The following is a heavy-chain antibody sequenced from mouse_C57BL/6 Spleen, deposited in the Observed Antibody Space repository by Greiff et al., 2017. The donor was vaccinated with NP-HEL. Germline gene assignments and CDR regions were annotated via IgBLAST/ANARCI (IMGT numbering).Heavy chain of an antibody. V-gene: IGHV5-4*03. D-gene: IGHD2-4*01. CDR3: ASPYDYDFYYAMDY. CDR1: GFTFSSYA. J-gene: IGHJ4*01. Sequence: EVKVVESGGGLVKPGGSLKLSCAASGFTFSSYAMSWVRQTPEKRLEWVATISDGGSYTYYPDNVKGRFTISRDNAKNNLYLQMSHLKSEDTAMYYCASPYDYDFYYAMDYWGQGTSVTVSS. CDR2: ISDGGSYT.